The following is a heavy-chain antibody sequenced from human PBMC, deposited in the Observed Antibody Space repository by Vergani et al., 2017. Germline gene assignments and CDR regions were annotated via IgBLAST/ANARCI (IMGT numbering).Heavy chain of an antibody. CDR2: INPSGGST. D-gene: IGHD6-6*01. Sequence: QVQLVQSGAEVKKPGASVKVSCKASGYTFTSYYMHWVRQAPGRGLEWMGIINPSGGSTSYAQKFRGRVTMTRDTSTSTVYMELSSLRSEDTAVYYCAGSGRSRSHQYSSPDYWGQGTLVTVSS. V-gene: IGHV1-46*01. CDR1: GYTFTSYY. J-gene: IGHJ4*02. CDR3: AGSGRSRSHQYSSPDY.